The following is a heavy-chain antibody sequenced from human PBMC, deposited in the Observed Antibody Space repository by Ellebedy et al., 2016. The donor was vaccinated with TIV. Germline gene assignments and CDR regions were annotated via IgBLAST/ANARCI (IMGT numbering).Heavy chain of an antibody. Sequence: GESLKISXAASGFTFSSYSMNWVRQAPGKGLEWVSYISSSSSTIYYADSVKGRFTISRDNAKNSLYLQMNSLRAEDTAVYYCARGMGWFGELFLLDYWGQGTLVTVSS. D-gene: IGHD3-10*01. CDR3: ARGMGWFGELFLLDY. J-gene: IGHJ4*02. V-gene: IGHV3-48*04. CDR2: ISSSSSTI. CDR1: GFTFSSYS.